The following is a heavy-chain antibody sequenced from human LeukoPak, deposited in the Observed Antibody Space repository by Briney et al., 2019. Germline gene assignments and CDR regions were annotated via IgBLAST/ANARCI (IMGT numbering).Heavy chain of an antibody. V-gene: IGHV4-39*07. CDR2: IYYSGST. Sequence: SETLSLTCTVSGGSISSSSYYWGWIRQPPGKGLEWIGSIYYSGSTNYNPSLKSRVTISVDTSKNQFSLKLSSVTAADTAVYYCARGGRWLQLYFQHWGQGTLVTVSS. J-gene: IGHJ1*01. CDR1: GGSISSSSYY. CDR3: ARGGRWLQLYFQH. D-gene: IGHD5-24*01.